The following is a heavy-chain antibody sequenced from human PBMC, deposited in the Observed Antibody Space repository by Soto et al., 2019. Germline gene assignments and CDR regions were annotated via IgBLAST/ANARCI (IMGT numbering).Heavy chain of an antibody. V-gene: IGHV1-18*01. D-gene: IGHD2-2*01. J-gene: IGHJ6*02. CDR2: ISAYNGNT. CDR1: GYTFTSYG. Sequence: QVQLVQSGAEVKKPGASVKVSCKASGYTFTSYGISWERQAPGQGLEWMGWISAYNGNTNYAQKLQGRVTMTTDTSTSTAYMELRSLRSDDTAVYYCARDCSSTSCSAYYYYGMDVWGQGTTVTVSS. CDR3: ARDCSSTSCSAYYYYGMDV.